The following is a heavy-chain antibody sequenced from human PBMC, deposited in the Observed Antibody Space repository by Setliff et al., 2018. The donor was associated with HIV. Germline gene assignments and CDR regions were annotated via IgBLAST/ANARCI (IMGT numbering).Heavy chain of an antibody. Sequence: GGSLRLSCAASGFTFSGSAMHWVRQASGKGLEWVGRIRSKANSYATAYAASVKGRFTISRDDSKNTLYLQMNSLKTEDTAVYYCTTIQKLTTPVDYWGQGTLVTVSS. J-gene: IGHJ4*02. CDR2: IRSKANSYAT. CDR3: TTIQKLTTPVDY. CDR1: GFTFSGSA. D-gene: IGHD4-17*01. V-gene: IGHV3-73*01.